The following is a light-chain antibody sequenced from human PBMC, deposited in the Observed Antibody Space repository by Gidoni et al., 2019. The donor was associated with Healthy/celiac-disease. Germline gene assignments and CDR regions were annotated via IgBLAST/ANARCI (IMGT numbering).Light chain of an antibody. V-gene: IGKV3-15*01. CDR1: QSVSSN. CDR3: QQYNNWPPWT. CDR2: GAY. J-gene: IGKJ1*01. Sequence: LVLTQSPATLSLSPGERATLSCRSSQSVSSNLAWYQQKPGHATRLLNDGAYTKATGIPSRFSGSGAGTECTLTIRSLQSEDFAVYYCQQYNNWPPWTFGQGTKVEIK.